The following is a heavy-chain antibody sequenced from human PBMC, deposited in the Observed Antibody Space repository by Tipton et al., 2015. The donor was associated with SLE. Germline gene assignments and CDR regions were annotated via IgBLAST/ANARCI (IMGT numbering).Heavy chain of an antibody. V-gene: IGHV4-31*03. D-gene: IGHD2-2*01. CDR1: GGSISRGTYY. J-gene: IGHJ4*02. CDR2: IYNSGGT. Sequence: LRLSCIVSGGSISRGTYYWSWIRQHPGKGPEWIGYIYNSGGTYYNPSLKSRVTISIDTSKNQFSLKLTSVTAADTAVYYCATSPLTLWGQGTLVTVSS. CDR3: ATSPLTL.